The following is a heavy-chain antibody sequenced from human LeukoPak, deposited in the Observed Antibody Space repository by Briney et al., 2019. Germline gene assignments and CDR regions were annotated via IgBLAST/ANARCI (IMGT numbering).Heavy chain of an antibody. J-gene: IGHJ4*02. Sequence: PGGSLRLSCAASGFTFSSYAMHWVRQAPGKGLEWVAVISYDGSNKYYADSVKGRFTISRDNSKNTLYLQMNSLRAEDTAVYYCASTIVLMVYAYWGQGTLVTVSS. D-gene: IGHD2-8*01. CDR2: ISYDGSNK. CDR3: ASTIVLMVYAY. CDR1: GFTFSSYA. V-gene: IGHV3-30-3*01.